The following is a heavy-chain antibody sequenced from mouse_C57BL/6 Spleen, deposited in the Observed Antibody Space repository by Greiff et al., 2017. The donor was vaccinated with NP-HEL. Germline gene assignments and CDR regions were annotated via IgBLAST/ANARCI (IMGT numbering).Heavy chain of an antibody. CDR2: IYPGNSDT. CDR3: TRYNYYGSSYVGAYYFDY. J-gene: IGHJ2*01. D-gene: IGHD1-1*01. Sequence: EVQRVESGTVLARPGASVKMSCKTSGYTFTSYWMHWVKQRPGQGLEWIGAIYPGNSDTSYNQKFKGKAKLTAVTSASTAYMELSSLTNEDSAVYYCTRYNYYGSSYVGAYYFDYWGQGTTLTVSS. CDR1: GYTFTSYW. V-gene: IGHV1-5*01.